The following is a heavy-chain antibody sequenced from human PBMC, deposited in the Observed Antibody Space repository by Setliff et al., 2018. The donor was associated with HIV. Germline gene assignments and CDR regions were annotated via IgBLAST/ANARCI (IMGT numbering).Heavy chain of an antibody. CDR3: VRRRTGPGGVFDY. V-gene: IGHV4-59*08. D-gene: IGHD3-3*01. Sequence: SETLSLTCSVSGDSMRNYYWSWIRQPPRKGLEWVGYISYNGITTYNPSLKSRLTISKDTSKNQFSLNLTSVTATDTAVYDCVRRRTGPGGVFDYWGKGTLVTVSS. CDR1: GDSMRNYY. J-gene: IGHJ4*02. CDR2: ISYNGIT.